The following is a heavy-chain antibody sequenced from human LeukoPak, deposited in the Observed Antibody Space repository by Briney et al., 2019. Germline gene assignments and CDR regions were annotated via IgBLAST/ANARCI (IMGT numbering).Heavy chain of an antibody. J-gene: IGHJ4*02. CDR2: IYTSGST. CDR1: GGSISSGSYY. V-gene: IGHV4-61*02. CDR3: ARGPRHYYGSGSYADY. Sequence: PSQTLSLTYTVSGGSISSGSYYWSSIRQPAGKGLEWIGRIYTSGSTNYNPSLKSRVTISVDTSKNQFSLKLSSVTAADTAVYYCARGPRHYYGSGSYADYWGQGTLVTVSS. D-gene: IGHD3-10*01.